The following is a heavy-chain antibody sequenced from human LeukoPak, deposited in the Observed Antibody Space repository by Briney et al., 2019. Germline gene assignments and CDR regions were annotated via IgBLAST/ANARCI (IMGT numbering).Heavy chain of an antibody. CDR1: GFTVSNNH. CDR3: ARESWGPVGP. D-gene: IGHD1-26*01. CDR2: TYTDTSA. Sequence: GSLRLSCAASGFTVSNNHMSWVRQAPGKGLEWVSLTYTDTSAYYADSVKGRFTISRDNSKNTLNLQMNSLRVEDTAVYYCARESWGPVGPWGQGTLVTVSS. J-gene: IGHJ5*02. V-gene: IGHV3-66*02.